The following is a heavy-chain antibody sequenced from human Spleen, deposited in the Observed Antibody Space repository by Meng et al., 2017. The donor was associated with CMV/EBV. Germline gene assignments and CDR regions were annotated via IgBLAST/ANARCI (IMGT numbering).Heavy chain of an antibody. D-gene: IGHD1-26*01. CDR1: GFTFSDSG. J-gene: IGHJ4*02. Sequence: GESLKISCVASGFTFSDSGMGWVRHAPGKGLKWVSAISGSGGTTYYADSVKGRFTISRDNSKNTLYLQMNSLRAEDTAVYYCAKDGFSGTYPYYFDYWGQGTLVTVSS. V-gene: IGHV3-23*01. CDR3: AKDGFSGTYPYYFDY. CDR2: ISGSGGTT.